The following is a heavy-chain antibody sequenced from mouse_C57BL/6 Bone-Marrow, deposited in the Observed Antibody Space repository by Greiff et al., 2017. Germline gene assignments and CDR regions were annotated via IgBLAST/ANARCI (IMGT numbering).Heavy chain of an antibody. V-gene: IGHV1-55*01. D-gene: IGHD1-1*01. CDR2: IYPGSGST. CDR1: GYTFTSYW. J-gene: IGHJ4*01. CDR3: ARPTGDAMDY. Sequence: QVQLQQSGAELVKPGASVKMSCKASGYTFTSYWITWVKQRPGQGLEWIGDIYPGSGSTNYNEKFKSKATLTVDTSSSTAYMQLSCLTSEYSAVYYCARPTGDAMDYWGQGTSVTVSS.